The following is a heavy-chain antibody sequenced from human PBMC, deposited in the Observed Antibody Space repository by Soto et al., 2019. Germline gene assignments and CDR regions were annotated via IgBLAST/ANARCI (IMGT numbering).Heavy chain of an antibody. V-gene: IGHV1-18*01. CDR2: ISAYNGNT. Sequence: ASVKVSCKASGYTFTSYGISWVRQAPGQGLEWMGWISAYNGNTNYAQKLQGRVTMTTDTSTSTAYMELRSLRSDDTAVYYCARGGYNWNYVISWFDPWGQGTLVTVSS. J-gene: IGHJ5*02. D-gene: IGHD1-7*01. CDR1: GYTFTSYG. CDR3: ARGGYNWNYVISWFDP.